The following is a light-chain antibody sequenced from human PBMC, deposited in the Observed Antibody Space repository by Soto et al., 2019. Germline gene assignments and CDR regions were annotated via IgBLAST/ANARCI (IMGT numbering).Light chain of an antibody. Sequence: EIVLAQSPGTLSLSPGERATLSCRASQSVSSYLAWYQQKPGQAPRLLIYDASNRATGIPARFSGSGSGTDFTLTISSLESEDFAIYYCQQRYNWPLTFGQGTRLEI. V-gene: IGKV3-11*01. CDR2: DAS. J-gene: IGKJ5*01. CDR1: QSVSSY. CDR3: QQRYNWPLT.